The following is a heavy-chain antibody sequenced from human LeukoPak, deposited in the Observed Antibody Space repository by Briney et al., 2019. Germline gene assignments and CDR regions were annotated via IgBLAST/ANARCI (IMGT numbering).Heavy chain of an antibody. CDR3: ASARVYYYDSSGYGMDV. J-gene: IGHJ6*02. V-gene: IGHV4-30-4*01. CDR1: GGSISSGDYY. Sequence: SETLSLTCTVSGGSISSGDYYWSWIRQPPGKGLEWIGYIYYSGSTYYNPSLKSRVTISVDTSKNQFSLKLSSVTAADTAVYYCASARVYYYDSSGYGMDVWGRGTTVTVSS. D-gene: IGHD3-22*01. CDR2: IYYSGST.